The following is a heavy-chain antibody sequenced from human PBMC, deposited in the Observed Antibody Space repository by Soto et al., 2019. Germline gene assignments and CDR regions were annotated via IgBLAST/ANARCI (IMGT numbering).Heavy chain of an antibody. CDR1: SDSISLYY. V-gene: IGHV4-59*01. D-gene: IGHD1-26*01. CDR2: IYYTGST. J-gene: IGHJ4*02. Sequence: SETLSLTCTVSSDSISLYYWRWIRQPPGKGLECIGYIYYTGSTNSNPSLRSRSTMSVAASQKQFSLKLHSVTAAATTVSLCARGGAVYCTSFFDYWGRGTRVAVSS. CDR3: ARGGAVYCTSFFDY.